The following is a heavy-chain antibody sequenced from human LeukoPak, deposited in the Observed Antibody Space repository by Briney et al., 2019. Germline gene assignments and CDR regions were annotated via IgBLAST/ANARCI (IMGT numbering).Heavy chain of an antibody. CDR1: GGSISRSSYY. Sequence: SETLSLTCTVSGGSISRSSYYWGWIRQPPGKGLEWIGNIYYSGSSSYNPSLTSRVTISVDTSKNHFSLKLTSVTAADTAVYYRARQVDYYYYMDVWGKGTTVTVSS. CDR2: IYYSGSS. D-gene: IGHD2-15*01. CDR3: ARQVDYYYYMDV. J-gene: IGHJ6*03. V-gene: IGHV4-39*01.